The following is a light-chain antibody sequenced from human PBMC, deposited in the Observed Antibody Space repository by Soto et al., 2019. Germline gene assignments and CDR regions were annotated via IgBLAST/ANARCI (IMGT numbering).Light chain of an antibody. CDR3: QQTSSAPFT. V-gene: IGKV1-39*01. CDR1: QNINTY. J-gene: IGKJ3*01. CDR2: DAA. Sequence: DIQMTQSPYSLSAAVGDRVTITCRASQNINTYLNWYQQKPGKAPKLLIFDAASLQSGVPSRFSGSGSRTDFTPTITSLQPEDFATYYCQQTSSAPFTFGPGTKVDIK.